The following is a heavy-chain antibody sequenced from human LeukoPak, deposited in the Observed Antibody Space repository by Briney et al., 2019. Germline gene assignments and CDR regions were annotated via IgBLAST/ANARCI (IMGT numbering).Heavy chain of an antibody. V-gene: IGHV3-7*01. CDR2: IKEDGSAT. CDR3: TEARRHAFDI. D-gene: IGHD5-12*01. J-gene: IGHJ3*02. CDR1: EFTFSNPW. Sequence: GGSLRLSCSVSEFTFSNPWMSWLRQAPGEGLDWVANIKEDGSATYYVDSVRGRFIISRDNAENSLYLQMNNLKAEDTAVYYCTEARRHAFDIWGQGIMVTVSS.